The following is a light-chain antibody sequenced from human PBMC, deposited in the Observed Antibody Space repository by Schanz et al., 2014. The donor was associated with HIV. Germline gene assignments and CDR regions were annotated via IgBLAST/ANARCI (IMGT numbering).Light chain of an antibody. CDR3: QQYNTYPLT. V-gene: IGKV1-5*03. Sequence: DIQMTQSPSTLSASVGDRVTITCRARQSISSWLAWYQQKPGKAPTLLIYKASSLKSGVPSRFSGSGSGTEFTLTISSLQPDDFATYYCQQYNTYPLTFGGGTKVEIK. CDR1: QSISSW. CDR2: KAS. J-gene: IGKJ4*01.